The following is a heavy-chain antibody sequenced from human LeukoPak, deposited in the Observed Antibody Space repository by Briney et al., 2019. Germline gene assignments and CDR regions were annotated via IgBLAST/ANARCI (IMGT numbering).Heavy chain of an antibody. D-gene: IGHD2-21*02. J-gene: IGHJ3*02. Sequence: GRSLRLSCAASGFTFSSYAMHWVRQAPGKGLEWVAVIWYDGSNKYYADSVKGRFTISRDNSKNTLYLQMNSLRAEDTAVYYCAREGPVVTAGGAFDIWGQGTMVTVSS. CDR3: AREGPVVTAGGAFDI. CDR1: GFTFSSYA. V-gene: IGHV3-33*08. CDR2: IWYDGSNK.